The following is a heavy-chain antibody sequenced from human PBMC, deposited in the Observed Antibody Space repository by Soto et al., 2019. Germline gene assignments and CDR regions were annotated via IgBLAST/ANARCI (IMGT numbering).Heavy chain of an antibody. V-gene: IGHV4-59*01. CDR2: IYDSGST. Sequence: PSETLSLTCTVSGDSISNYYWTWIRQPPGKGLEWIGYIYDSGSTSYNLSLKSRLTISVDTSKNQFSLRLKSVTAADTAVYYCARGTKYYYQGMDVWGQGTTVTVSS. CDR1: GDSISNYY. J-gene: IGHJ6*02. CDR3: ARGTKYYYQGMDV.